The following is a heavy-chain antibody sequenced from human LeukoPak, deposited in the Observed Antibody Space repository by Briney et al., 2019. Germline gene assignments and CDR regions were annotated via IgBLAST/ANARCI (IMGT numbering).Heavy chain of an antibody. J-gene: IGHJ6*03. CDR2: IKQDGSEK. V-gene: IGHV3-7*01. CDR1: GFTFSNAW. Sequence: GGSLRLSCAASGFTFSNAWMSWVRQAPGKGLEWVANIKQDGSEKYYVDSVKGRFTISRDNAKNSLYLQMNSLRAEDTAVYYCARGYGVYMDVWGKGTTVTVSS. CDR3: ARGYGVYMDV. D-gene: IGHD3-10*01.